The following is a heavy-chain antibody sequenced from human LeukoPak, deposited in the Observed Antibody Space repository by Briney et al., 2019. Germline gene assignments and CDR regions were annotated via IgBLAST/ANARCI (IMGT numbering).Heavy chain of an antibody. CDR2: IWYDGSNK. V-gene: IGHV3-33*08. D-gene: IGHD3-22*01. Sequence: GGSLRLSCAASGFTFSSYAMHWVRQAPGKGLEWVAVIWYDGSNKYYADSVKGRFTISRDNSKNTLYLQMNSLRAEDTAVYYCARDFLERYYDSSGYYYARAIDYWGQGTLVTVSS. CDR3: ARDFLERYYDSSGYYYARAIDY. CDR1: GFTFSSYA. J-gene: IGHJ4*02.